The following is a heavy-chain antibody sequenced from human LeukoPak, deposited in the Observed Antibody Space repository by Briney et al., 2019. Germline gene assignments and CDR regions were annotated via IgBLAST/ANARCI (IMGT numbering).Heavy chain of an antibody. CDR1: GYSFTSNW. D-gene: IGHD6-13*01. CDR2: IYPGDSDT. V-gene: IGHV5-51*01. Sequence: GESLKISCKGSGYSFTSNWIGWVRQMPGKGLEWMGIIYPGDSDTRYSPSFQGQVTISADKSISTAYLQWSSLKASDTAMYYCARLKGPRAALVGLMGNWFDPWGQGTLVTVSS. J-gene: IGHJ5*02. CDR3: ARLKGPRAALVGLMGNWFDP.